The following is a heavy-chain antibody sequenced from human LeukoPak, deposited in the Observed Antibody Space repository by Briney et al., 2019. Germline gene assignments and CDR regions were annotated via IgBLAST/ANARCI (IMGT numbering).Heavy chain of an antibody. CDR3: ARESGYSYGLAGFFDY. Sequence: GGSLRLSCAASGFTVSSNYMSWIRQAPGKGLEWVSVIYSDGRIHSADSVKGRFTISRDDSKNTLSLQMNSLRAEDTAVYYCARESGYSYGLAGFFDYWGQGTLVTVSS. CDR2: IYSDGRI. V-gene: IGHV3-53*05. D-gene: IGHD5-18*01. CDR1: GFTVSSNY. J-gene: IGHJ4*02.